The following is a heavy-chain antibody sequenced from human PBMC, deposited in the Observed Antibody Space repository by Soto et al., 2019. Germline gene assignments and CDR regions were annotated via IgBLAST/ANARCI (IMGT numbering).Heavy chain of an antibody. Sequence: GASVKVSCKASGGTFSSYAISWVRQAPGQGLEWMGGIIPIFGTANYAQKFQGRVTITADESTSTAYMELGSLRSEDTAVYYCARDSYCSSTSCYYDYWGQGTLVTVSS. CDR3: ARDSYCSSTSCYYDY. CDR2: IIPIFGTA. D-gene: IGHD2-2*01. V-gene: IGHV1-69*13. J-gene: IGHJ4*02. CDR1: GGTFSSYA.